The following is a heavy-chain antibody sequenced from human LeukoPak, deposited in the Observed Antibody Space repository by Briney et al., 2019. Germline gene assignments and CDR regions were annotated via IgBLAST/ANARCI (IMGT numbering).Heavy chain of an antibody. V-gene: IGHV4-34*01. CDR2: INHSGST. J-gene: IGHJ5*02. CDR1: GGSFSGYY. CDR3: ARDLDYGDYESAWFDP. D-gene: IGHD4-17*01. Sequence: SETLSLTCAVYGGSFSGYYWSWIRQPPGKGLEWIGEINHSGSTNYNPSLKSRVTISVDTSKNQFSLKLSSVTAADTAVYYCARDLDYGDYESAWFDPWGQGTLVTVSS.